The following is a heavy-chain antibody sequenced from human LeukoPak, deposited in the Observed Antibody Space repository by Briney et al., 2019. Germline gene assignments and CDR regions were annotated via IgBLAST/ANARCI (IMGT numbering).Heavy chain of an antibody. Sequence: SEPLSLTCSVSGASISNYYWSWIRQPAGKGLEWIGRIYSSGSANYNSSLKSRVTMSVDASKNQFSLKLSSVTAADTAVYYCARVSARAHDFWSSYYYYYYYMDVRGKGTTVTVSS. CDR1: GASISNYY. J-gene: IGHJ6*03. CDR2: IYSSGSA. CDR3: ARVSARAHDFWSSYYYYYYYMDV. D-gene: IGHD3-3*01. V-gene: IGHV4-4*07.